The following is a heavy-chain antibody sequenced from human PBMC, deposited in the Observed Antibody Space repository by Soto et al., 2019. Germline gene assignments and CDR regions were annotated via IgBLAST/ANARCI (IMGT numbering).Heavy chain of an antibody. J-gene: IGHJ4*02. V-gene: IGHV3-66*01. D-gene: IGHD3-16*01. Sequence: EVRLVESGGGLVQPGGSLRLSCAASGVTVGNNYISWVRQAPGKGLEWVSVTYSGGDTRYADSVKGRFTMCKDSTKNTVYLQMNSLRAEDTAVSYCARNVTVTALGNWGQGSLVTGSS. CDR3: ARNVTVTALGN. CDR2: TYSGGDT. CDR1: GVTVGNNY.